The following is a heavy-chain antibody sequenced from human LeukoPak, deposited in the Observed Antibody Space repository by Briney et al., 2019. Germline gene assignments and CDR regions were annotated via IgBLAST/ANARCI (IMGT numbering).Heavy chain of an antibody. D-gene: IGHD2-21*02. CDR2: FNPTSGGP. Sequence: ASVKVSCKASGYTFTDYYMHWVRQAPGQGHEWMGRFNPTSGGPTYAQKFQGRVTMTRDTSLSTAYMELSRLRSDDTAVYYCARDVRGGDSRPPNYYYYYYMDVWGKGTTVTVSS. V-gene: IGHV1-2*06. J-gene: IGHJ6*03. CDR1: GYTFTDYY. CDR3: ARDVRGGDSRPPNYYYYYYMDV.